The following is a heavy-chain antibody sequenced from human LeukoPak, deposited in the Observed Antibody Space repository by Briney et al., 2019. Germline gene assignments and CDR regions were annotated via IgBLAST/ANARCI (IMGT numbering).Heavy chain of an antibody. D-gene: IGHD4-11*01. CDR3: ARGYDSSLRYFDY. J-gene: IGHJ4*02. V-gene: IGHV4-34*01. CDR1: GGSFSGYY. Sequence: SETLSLTCAVYGGSFSGYYWSWNRQPPGKGLEWIGEINHSGSTNYNPSLKSRVTISVDTSKNQFSLKLSSVTAADTAVYYCARGYDSSLRYFDYWGQGTLVTVSS. CDR2: INHSGST.